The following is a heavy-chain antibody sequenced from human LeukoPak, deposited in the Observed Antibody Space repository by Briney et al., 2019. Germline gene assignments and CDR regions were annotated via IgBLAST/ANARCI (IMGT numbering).Heavy chain of an antibody. CDR2: IWSDGSTK. D-gene: IGHD6-13*01. Sequence: GGSLRLSCAASGFTFRNYGMHWVRQAPGKGLEWVAVIWSDGSTKYYAESVQGRFTTSRDTSKNRLYLQLNSLRVEDTAVFYCARDTSSSWYYFDLWGQGTVVTVSS. CDR1: GFTFRNYG. J-gene: IGHJ4*02. V-gene: IGHV3-33*01. CDR3: ARDTSSSWYYFDL.